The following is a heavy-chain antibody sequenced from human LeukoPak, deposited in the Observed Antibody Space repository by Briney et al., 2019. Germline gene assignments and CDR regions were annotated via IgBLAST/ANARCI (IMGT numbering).Heavy chain of an antibody. V-gene: IGHV1-3*01. D-gene: IGHD5-24*01. CDR3: TRDGGQFVVRGIYF. CDR1: GYIFNNYF. J-gene: IGHJ4*02. Sequence: ASVKVSCKASGYIFNNYFIHWVRQAPGQRLEWMGWINAGNGDTKYSQKFLGRVTLSRDTSASTVYMELSSLRSEDTAVYYCTRDGGQFVVRGIYFWGQGTLVTVSS. CDR2: INAGNGDT.